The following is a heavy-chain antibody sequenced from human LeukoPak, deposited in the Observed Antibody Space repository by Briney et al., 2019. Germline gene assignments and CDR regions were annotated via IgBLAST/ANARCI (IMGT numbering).Heavy chain of an antibody. D-gene: IGHD6-19*01. CDR1: GYTFTSYY. Sequence: ASVKVSCKASGYTFTSYYMHWVRQAPGQGGEWMGVFNPRDGGATYAQKFQGRVTMTRAPSTSTVYMQLSALRSEDTAVYYCARKADSSGWYFDYWGQGTLVTVSS. J-gene: IGHJ4*02. V-gene: IGHV1-46*01. CDR3: ARKADSSGWYFDY. CDR2: FNPRDGGA.